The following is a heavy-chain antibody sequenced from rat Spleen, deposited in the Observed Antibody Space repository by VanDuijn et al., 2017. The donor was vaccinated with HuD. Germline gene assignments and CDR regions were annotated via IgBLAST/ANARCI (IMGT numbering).Heavy chain of an antibody. V-gene: IGHV5-7*01. CDR2: ISYDGGST. CDR1: GFTFSDYY. D-gene: IGHD1-2*01. CDR3: ARHYGYSSYIYDWYFDF. Sequence: EVQLVESGGGLVQPGRSLKLSCAASGFTFSDYYMAWVRQAPKKGLEWVALISYDGGSTYYRDSVNGRFPISSDNATSTLYLQMDSLRSEDTATNDCARHYGYSSYIYDWYFDFWGPVTMVTVSS. J-gene: IGHJ1*01.